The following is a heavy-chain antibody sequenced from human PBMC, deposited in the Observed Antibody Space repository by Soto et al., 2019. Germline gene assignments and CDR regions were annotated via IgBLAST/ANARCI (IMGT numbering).Heavy chain of an antibody. CDR2: IYHSGST. Sequence: SETLSLTCTVSGDSISSYSWSWIRQPPGKGLEWIGYIYHSGSTYYNPSLKSRVTISVDRSKNQFSLKLSSVTAADMAVYYCASRKRSGWYVFDYWGQGTLVTVSS. CDR3: ASRKRSGWYVFDY. V-gene: IGHV4-59*12. CDR1: GDSISSYS. J-gene: IGHJ4*02. D-gene: IGHD6-19*01.